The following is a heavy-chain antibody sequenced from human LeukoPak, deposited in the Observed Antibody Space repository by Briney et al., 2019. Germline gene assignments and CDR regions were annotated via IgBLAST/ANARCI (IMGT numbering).Heavy chain of an antibody. Sequence: SETLSLTCTVSGGSGSSGSYYWSWIRQPPGKGLEWIGYIYYSGSTNYNPSLKSRVTISVDTSKNQFSLKLSSVTAADTAVYHCARDNWNYGSSMDVWGQGTTVTVSS. J-gene: IGHJ6*02. D-gene: IGHD1-7*01. CDR2: IYYSGST. V-gene: IGHV4-61*01. CDR1: GGSGSSGSYY. CDR3: ARDNWNYGSSMDV.